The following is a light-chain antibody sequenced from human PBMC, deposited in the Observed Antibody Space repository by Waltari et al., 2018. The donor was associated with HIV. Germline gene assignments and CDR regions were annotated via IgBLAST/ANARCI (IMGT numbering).Light chain of an antibody. V-gene: IGLV1-40*01. CDR3: QAYDSSLSAAV. J-gene: IGLJ2*01. Sequence: QSVLTQPPSVSGAPGQRVTISCPGNSSNIGAGYDVHWYQQLPGTAPKGVIFGNFNRASGVPDRFSGSKSGTSASLAITGLQAEDEADYYCQAYDSSLSAAVFGGGTKLTVL. CDR1: SSNIGAGYD. CDR2: GNF.